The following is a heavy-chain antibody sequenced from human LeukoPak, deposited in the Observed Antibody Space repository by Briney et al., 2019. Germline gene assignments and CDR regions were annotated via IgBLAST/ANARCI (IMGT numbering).Heavy chain of an antibody. D-gene: IGHD3-22*01. CDR3: AKDLKGITMIVVAFAFDI. Sequence: GGSLRLSRAASGFTFSSYSMNWVRQAPGKGLEWVSAISGSGGSTYYADSVKGRFTISRDNSKNTLYLQMNSLRAEDTAVYYCAKDLKGITMIVVAFAFDIWGQGTMVTVSS. V-gene: IGHV3-23*01. CDR2: ISGSGGST. CDR1: GFTFSSYS. J-gene: IGHJ3*02.